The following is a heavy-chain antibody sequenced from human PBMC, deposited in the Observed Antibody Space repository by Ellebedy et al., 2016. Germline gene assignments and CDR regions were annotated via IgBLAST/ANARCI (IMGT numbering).Heavy chain of an antibody. V-gene: IGHV5-51*01. Sequence: GESLKISXKGSGYSFTSYWIGWVRQMPGKGLEWMGIIYPGDSDTRYSPSFQGQVTISADKSISTAYLQWSSLEASDTAIYYCARLTIFGVVIFEYWGQGTLVTVSS. J-gene: IGHJ4*02. CDR2: IYPGDSDT. D-gene: IGHD3-3*01. CDR1: GYSFTSYW. CDR3: ARLTIFGVVIFEY.